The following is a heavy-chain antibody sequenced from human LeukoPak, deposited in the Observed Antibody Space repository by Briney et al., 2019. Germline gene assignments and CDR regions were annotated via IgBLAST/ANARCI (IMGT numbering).Heavy chain of an antibody. CDR1: GFTFYSHA. CDR2: ISFDGSNK. D-gene: IGHD1-26*01. Sequence: PGGSLRLSCAASGFTFYSHAMVWVRQAPGKGLEWVSFISFDGSNKVHADSVMGRFTTSRDNSKNTVDLQINSLRHEDTAVYYCAKDWGQRGVGASLGHWGQGTLVIVSS. CDR3: AKDWGQRGVGASLGH. V-gene: IGHV3-30-3*01. J-gene: IGHJ4*02.